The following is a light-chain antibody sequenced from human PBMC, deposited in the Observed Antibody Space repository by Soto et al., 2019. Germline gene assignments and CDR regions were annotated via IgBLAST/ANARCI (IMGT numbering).Light chain of an antibody. J-gene: IGLJ1*01. CDR2: EGS. Sequence: QSVLTQPASVSGSPGQSITISCTGTSSDVGSYNLVSWYQQHPGKAPKLMIYEGSKRPSGVSNRFSGSKSGNTASLTISGLQAEDEADYYCCSYLGSSSYVFGTGIKVTVL. CDR1: SSDVGSYNL. V-gene: IGLV2-23*01. CDR3: CSYLGSSSYV.